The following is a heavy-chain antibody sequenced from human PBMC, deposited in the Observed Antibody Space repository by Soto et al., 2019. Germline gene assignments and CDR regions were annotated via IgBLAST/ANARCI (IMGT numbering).Heavy chain of an antibody. J-gene: IGHJ6*03. Sequence: GGSLRLSCAASGFTFSSYGMHWVRQAPGKGLEWVAVISYDGSNKYYADSVKGRFTISRDNSKNTLYLQMNSMRGEDTAVYYCAKERGAYCSSTSCLPLKYHYYYMDXCGQGTTVTVSS. V-gene: IGHV3-30*18. CDR1: GFTFSSYG. CDR3: AKERGAYCSSTSCLPLKYHYYYMDX. D-gene: IGHD2-2*01. CDR2: ISYDGSNK.